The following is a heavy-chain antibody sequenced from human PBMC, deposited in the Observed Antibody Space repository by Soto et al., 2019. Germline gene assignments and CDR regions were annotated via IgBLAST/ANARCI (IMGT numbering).Heavy chain of an antibody. CDR3: ARVSQASWRGPLSSFDP. CDR2: IYYSGST. D-gene: IGHD3-3*01. V-gene: IGHV4-59*01. J-gene: IGHJ5*02. CDR1: GGSISSYS. Sequence: SETLSLTCTVSGGSISSYSWSWIRQPPGKGLECIGYIYYSGSTNYNPSLKSRVTISVDTSKNQFSLRLGSVTAADTAVYYCARVSQASWRGPLSSFDPCGQATLVTVSS.